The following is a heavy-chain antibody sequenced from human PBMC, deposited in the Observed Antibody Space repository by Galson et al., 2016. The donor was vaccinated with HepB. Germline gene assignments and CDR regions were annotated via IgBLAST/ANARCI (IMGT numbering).Heavy chain of an antibody. CDR3: ARGFYDSGGKRLDY. CDR1: GYTFTDYY. D-gene: IGHD3-22*01. J-gene: IGHJ4*02. Sequence: SVKVSCKASGYTFTDYYLHWVRKAPGQGPEWMGWINPNSGGTNYAQKFQGRITMTRDTSINKVYMKVSRLRSDDTAVYYCARGFYDSGGKRLDYWGQGTLVTVSS. V-gene: IGHV1-2*02. CDR2: INPNSGGT.